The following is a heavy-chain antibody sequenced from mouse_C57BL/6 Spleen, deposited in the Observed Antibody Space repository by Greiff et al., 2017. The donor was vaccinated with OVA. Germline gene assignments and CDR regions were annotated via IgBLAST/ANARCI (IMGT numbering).Heavy chain of an antibody. V-gene: IGHV8-8*01. CDR1: GFSLSTFGLG. J-gene: IGHJ2*01. CDR3: ARMELWLRRGCDY. D-gene: IGHD2-2*01. Sequence: QVTLKVSGPGILPPSQTLSLTCSFSGFSLSTFGLGVGWIRQPSGKGLEWLAPIWWDDDKYYTPALKSRLTISKDTSKNQLFLKIANVDTADTSTYYCARMELWLRRGCDYWGQGTTLTVSS. CDR2: IWWDDDK.